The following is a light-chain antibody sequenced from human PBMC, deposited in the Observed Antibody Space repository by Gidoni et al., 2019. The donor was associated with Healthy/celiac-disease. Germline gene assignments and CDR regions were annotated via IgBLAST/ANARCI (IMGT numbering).Light chain of an antibody. CDR3: SSYTSSSTLEV. V-gene: IGLV2-14*01. CDR1: SSDVGGYNY. J-gene: IGLJ1*01. Sequence: QSALTHPASVSGSPGQSITISCTGTSSDVGGYNYVSWYQQHPGKAPKLMIYEVSNRPAGVSNRFSGSKSGLQAEDEADYYCSSYTSSSTLEVFGTGTKVTVL. CDR2: EVS.